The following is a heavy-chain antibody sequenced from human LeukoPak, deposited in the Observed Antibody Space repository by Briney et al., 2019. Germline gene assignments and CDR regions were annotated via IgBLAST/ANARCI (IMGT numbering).Heavy chain of an antibody. J-gene: IGHJ4*02. CDR1: GGTFSSYA. D-gene: IGHD6-13*01. Sequence: ASVKVSCEASGGTFSSYAISWVRQAPGQGLEWMGGIIPIFGTANYAQKFQGRVTITTDESTSTTYMELSSLRSEDTAVYYCAREAPPGSSQVDYWGQGTLVTASS. CDR3: AREAPPGSSQVDY. V-gene: IGHV1-69*05. CDR2: IIPIFGTA.